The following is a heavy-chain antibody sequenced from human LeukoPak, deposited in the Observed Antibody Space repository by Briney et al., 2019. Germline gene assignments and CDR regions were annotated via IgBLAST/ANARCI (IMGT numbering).Heavy chain of an antibody. J-gene: IGHJ4*02. D-gene: IGHD6-19*01. Sequence: SETLSLTCGVYGGSFTSYYWSWIRQSPGKGLEWIGEIHHSGTTYYNPSLESRVPISVDSSKNQVSLNLTSVTAAETAVYYCARIRRSAGWPFDTWGQGTLVTVSS. CDR2: IHHSGTT. CDR3: ARIRRSAGWPFDT. V-gene: IGHV4-34*01. CDR1: GGSFTSYY.